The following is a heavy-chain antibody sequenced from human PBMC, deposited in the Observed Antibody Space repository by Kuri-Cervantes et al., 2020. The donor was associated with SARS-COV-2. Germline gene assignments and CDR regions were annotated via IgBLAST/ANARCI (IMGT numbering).Heavy chain of an antibody. D-gene: IGHD3-10*01. J-gene: IGHJ4*02. Sequence: GESLKISCAASGFTFSSYGMHWVRQAPGKGREWVAVIWYDGSNKYYADSVKGRFTISRDNSKNTLYLQMNSLRAEDTAVYYCAREGYYYGSGNDYWGQGTLVTVSS. V-gene: IGHV3-33*01. CDR1: GFTFSSYG. CDR3: AREGYYYGSGNDY. CDR2: IWYDGSNK.